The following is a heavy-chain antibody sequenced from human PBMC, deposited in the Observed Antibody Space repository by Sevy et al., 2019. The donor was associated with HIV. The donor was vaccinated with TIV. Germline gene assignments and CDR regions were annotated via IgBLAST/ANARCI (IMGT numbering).Heavy chain of an antibody. CDR1: GGTFSNYA. CDR2: FIPMFDTA. D-gene: IGHD3-22*01. V-gene: IGHV1-69*13. Sequence: ASVKVSCKASGGTFSNYAISWVRQAPGQGLEWMGGFIPMFDTANSAQRFQGRVTLTADGSTSTAYMELNSLRSEDTAVYYCASSYYESSGYSPLYYYGMDVWGQGTTVTVSS. J-gene: IGHJ6*02. CDR3: ASSYYESSGYSPLYYYGMDV.